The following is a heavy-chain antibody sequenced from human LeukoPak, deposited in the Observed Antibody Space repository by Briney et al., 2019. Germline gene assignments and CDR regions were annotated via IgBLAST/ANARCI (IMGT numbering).Heavy chain of an antibody. J-gene: IGHJ4*02. CDR3: ARGPMQIAS. V-gene: IGHV4-59*12. Sequence: PSETLSLTCTVSGGSISNYYWNWIRQPPGKGLEWIGYIYYTGSTNYNPSLKSRVTMSVDTSKNQFSLKLSSVIAADTAVYYCARGPMQIASWGKGTLVTAPS. CDR1: GGSISNYY. CDR2: IYYTGST.